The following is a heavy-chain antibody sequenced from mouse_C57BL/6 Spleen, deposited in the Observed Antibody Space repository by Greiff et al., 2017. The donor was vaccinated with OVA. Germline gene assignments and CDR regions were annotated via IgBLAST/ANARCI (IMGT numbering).Heavy chain of an antibody. D-gene: IGHD2-3*01. V-gene: IGHV5-9-1*02. CDR1: GFTFSSYA. CDR3: TRLYDGYYFFAY. J-gene: IGHJ3*01. Sequence: EVKLVESGEGLVKPGGSLKLSCAASGFTFSSYAMSWVRQTPEKRLEWVAYISSGGDYIYYADTVKGRFTISRDNARNTLYLQMSSLKSEDTAMYYCTRLYDGYYFFAYWGQGTLVTVSA. CDR2: ISSGGDYI.